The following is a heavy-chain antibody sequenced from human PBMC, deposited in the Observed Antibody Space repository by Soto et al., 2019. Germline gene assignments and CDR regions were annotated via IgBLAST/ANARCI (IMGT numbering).Heavy chain of an antibody. CDR2: VNPNGDDT. CDR3: VRDSDRWTYGLGSWLE. CDR1: GYTFTEHY. Sequence: QVQLVQSGAELREPGASVRVSCTTSGYTFTEHYIHWVRQAPGHRLEWMGWVNPNGDDTNYAREFRARVTMTKDTSISTAYMELAGLRSDDTATYYCVRDSDRWTYGLGSWLEWGQGTPVTVSS. D-gene: IGHD3-10*01. V-gene: IGHV1-2*02. J-gene: IGHJ4*02.